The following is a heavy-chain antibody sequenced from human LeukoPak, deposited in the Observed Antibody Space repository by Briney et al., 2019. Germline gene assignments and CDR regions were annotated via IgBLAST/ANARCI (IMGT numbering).Heavy chain of an antibody. Sequence: ASVKVSRKASGYTFTSYYMHWVRQAPGQGLEWMGIINPSGGSTSYAQNFQGRVTMTRDTSTSTAYMELSSLRSEDTAVYYCARGGYYDSGGYYSAFDYWGQGTLVTVSS. D-gene: IGHD3-22*01. J-gene: IGHJ4*02. V-gene: IGHV1-46*01. CDR1: GYTFTSYY. CDR3: ARGGYYDSGGYYSAFDY. CDR2: INPSGGST.